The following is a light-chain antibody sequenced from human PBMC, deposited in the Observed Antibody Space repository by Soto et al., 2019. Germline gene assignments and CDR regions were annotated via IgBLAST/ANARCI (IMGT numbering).Light chain of an antibody. CDR1: NSDVGRYNS. Sequence: QSALTQPHSVSGSPGQSVTISCTGTNSDVGRYNSVSWYQQLPGKAPQLIISAVRQRPSGVPDRFSGSKSGNTASLTISGLQTDDEADYFCFSYTANDNWVFGGGTKGTVL. J-gene: IGLJ3*02. CDR3: FSYTANDNWV. V-gene: IGLV2-11*01. CDR2: AVR.